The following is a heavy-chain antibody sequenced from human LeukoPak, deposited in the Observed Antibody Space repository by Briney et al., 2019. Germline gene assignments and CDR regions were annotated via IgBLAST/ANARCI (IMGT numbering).Heavy chain of an antibody. Sequence: PGGSLRLSCAASGFTFSSYAMSWVRQAPGKGLEWVSVISGSGGSTYYADSVKGRFTVSRDNAKNSLYLQMSGLRAEDTALYYCASSPNSRAFDIWGQGTMVTISS. CDR2: ISGSGGST. V-gene: IGHV3-23*01. CDR1: GFTFSSYA. J-gene: IGHJ3*02. CDR3: ASSPNSRAFDI. D-gene: IGHD2/OR15-2a*01.